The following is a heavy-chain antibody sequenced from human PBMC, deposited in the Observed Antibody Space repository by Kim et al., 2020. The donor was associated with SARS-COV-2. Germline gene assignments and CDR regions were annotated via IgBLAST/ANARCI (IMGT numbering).Heavy chain of an antibody. CDR3: ARDLYAILTGYSAHTFDY. D-gene: IGHD3-9*01. Sequence: ASVKVSCKASGYTFTSYGISWVRQAPGQGLEWMGWISAYNGNTNYAQKLQGRVTMTTDTSTSTAYMELRSLRSDDTAVYYCARDLYAILTGYSAHTFDYWGQGALVTVSS. J-gene: IGHJ4*02. CDR2: ISAYNGNT. CDR1: GYTFTSYG. V-gene: IGHV1-18*01.